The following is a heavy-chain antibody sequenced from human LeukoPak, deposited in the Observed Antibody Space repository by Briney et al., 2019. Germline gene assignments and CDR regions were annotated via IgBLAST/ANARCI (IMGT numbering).Heavy chain of an antibody. D-gene: IGHD3-22*01. J-gene: IGHJ4*02. V-gene: IGHV3-30-3*01. CDR1: GFTFSSYA. CDR2: ISYDGSNK. Sequence: GGSLRLSCAASGFTFSSYAMHWVRQAQGKGLEWVAVISYDGSNKYYADSVKGRFTISRDNSKNTLYLQMNSLRAEDTAVYYCARAPIGWVVITPPFGYWGQGTLVTVSS. CDR3: ARAPIGWVVITPPFGY.